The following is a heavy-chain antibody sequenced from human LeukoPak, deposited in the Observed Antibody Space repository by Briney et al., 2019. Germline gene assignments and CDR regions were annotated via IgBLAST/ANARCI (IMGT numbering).Heavy chain of an antibody. D-gene: IGHD3-22*01. Sequence: SETLSLTCIVSGGSINSYYWSWIRQPPGKGLEWIGYIYYSGSTNYNPSLKSRVTISVDTSKNQFSLKLNSVTAADTAVYYCARSPYFYDTSGYYFNYWGQGTLVTVSS. CDR1: GGSINSYY. J-gene: IGHJ4*02. CDR2: IYYSGST. V-gene: IGHV4-59*08. CDR3: ARSPYFYDTSGYYFNY.